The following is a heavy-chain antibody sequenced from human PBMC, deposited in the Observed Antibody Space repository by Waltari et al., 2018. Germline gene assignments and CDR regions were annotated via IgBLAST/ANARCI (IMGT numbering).Heavy chain of an antibody. J-gene: IGHJ4*02. CDR1: GFTLSSFW. Sequence: EVQLVESGGGLVQPGGSLRLSCAASGFTLSSFWMNWVSQTPGRGLEWGAGIKQDGSEKYYADSVKGRFTISRDNAKNSLYLQMNSLRAEDTAVYYCATSGWYCFDYWGQGTLVTVSS. CDR3: ATSGWYCFDY. V-gene: IGHV3-7*01. CDR2: IKQDGSEK. D-gene: IGHD6-19*01.